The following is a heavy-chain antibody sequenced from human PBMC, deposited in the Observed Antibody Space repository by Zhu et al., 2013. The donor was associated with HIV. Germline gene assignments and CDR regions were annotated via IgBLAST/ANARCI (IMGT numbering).Heavy chain of an antibody. CDR1: GFTFSSYG. D-gene: IGHD3-22*01. CDR2: ISYDGSNK. J-gene: IGHJ6*03. CDR3: AKGLTYYYDSSGPDV. Sequence: VQLVESGGGVVQPGRSLRLSCAASGFTFSSYGMHWVRQAPGKGLEWVAVISYDGSNKYYADSVKGRFTISRDNSKNTLYLQMNSLRAEDTAVYYCAKGLTYYYDSSGPDVWGKGTTVTVSS. V-gene: IGHV3-30*18.